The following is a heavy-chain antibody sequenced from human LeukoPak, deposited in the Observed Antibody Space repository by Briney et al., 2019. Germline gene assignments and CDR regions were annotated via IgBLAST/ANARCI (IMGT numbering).Heavy chain of an antibody. CDR2: INPNSGGT. Sequence: ASVKVSCKASGYTFTGYYMHWVRQAPGQGLEWMGRINPNSGGTNYAQKFQGRVTMTRDTSISTAYMELRSLRSDDTAVYYCARDGPYYYDSSGYYRFDYWGQGTLVTVSS. CDR1: GYTFTGYY. J-gene: IGHJ4*02. CDR3: ARDGPYYYDSSGYYRFDY. V-gene: IGHV1-2*06. D-gene: IGHD3-22*01.